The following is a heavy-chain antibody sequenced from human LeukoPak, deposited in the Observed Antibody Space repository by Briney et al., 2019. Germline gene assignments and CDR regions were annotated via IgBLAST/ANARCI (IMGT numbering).Heavy chain of an antibody. D-gene: IGHD2-15*01. J-gene: IGHJ6*02. CDR1: GLTFSGYW. V-gene: IGHV3-7*01. Sequence: PGGSLRLSCAASGLTFSGYWMSWVRQAPGKGLEWVANINQDGSEKYYGDSVKGRFTISRDNAKNSLYLQMNGLRAGDTAVYCCAAYCGGGSCYYYAWDVWGQGTTVTVSS. CDR2: INQDGSEK. CDR3: AAYCGGGSCYYYAWDV.